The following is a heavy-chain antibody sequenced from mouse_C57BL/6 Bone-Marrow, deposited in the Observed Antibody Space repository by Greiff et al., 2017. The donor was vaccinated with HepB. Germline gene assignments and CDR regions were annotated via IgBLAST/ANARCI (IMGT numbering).Heavy chain of an antibody. Sequence: EVKLVESGGGLVQSGRSLRLSCATSGFTFSDFYMEWVRQAPGKGLEWIAASRNKANDYTTEYSASVKGRFIVSRDTSQSILYLQMNALRAADTAIYYCARSTTVRLYWYFDVWGTGTTVTVSS. CDR1: GFTFSDFY. D-gene: IGHD2-13*01. V-gene: IGHV7-1*01. CDR3: ARSTTVRLYWYFDV. CDR2: SRNKANDYTT. J-gene: IGHJ1*03.